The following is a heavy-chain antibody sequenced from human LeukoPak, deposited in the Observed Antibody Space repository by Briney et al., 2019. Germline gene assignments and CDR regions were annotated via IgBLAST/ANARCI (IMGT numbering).Heavy chain of an antibody. CDR3: AELGITMIGGV. CDR1: GFTFSSYW. Sequence: PGGSPRLSCAASGFTFSSYWMSWVRQAPGKGLEWVSYISSSGSTIYYADSVKGRFTISRDNAKNSLYLQMNSLRAEDTAVYYCAELGITMIGGVWGKGTTVTISS. D-gene: IGHD3-10*02. V-gene: IGHV3-48*04. J-gene: IGHJ6*04. CDR2: ISSSGSTI.